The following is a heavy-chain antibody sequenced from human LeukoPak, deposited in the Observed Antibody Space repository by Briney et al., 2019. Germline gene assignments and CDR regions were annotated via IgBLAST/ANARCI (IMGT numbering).Heavy chain of an antibody. D-gene: IGHD3-22*01. J-gene: IGHJ4*02. Sequence: PSETLSLTCTVSGGSISSGGYYWSWIRQHPGKGLEWIGYIYYSASTYYNPSLKSRVTISVDTSKNQFSLKLSSVTAADTAVYYCARANYYDSSGPPSGLDYWGQGTLVTVSS. CDR1: GGSISSGGYY. CDR2: IYYSAST. CDR3: ARANYYDSSGPPSGLDY. V-gene: IGHV4-31*03.